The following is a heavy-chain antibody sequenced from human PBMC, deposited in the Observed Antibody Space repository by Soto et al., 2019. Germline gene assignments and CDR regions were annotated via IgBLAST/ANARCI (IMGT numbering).Heavy chain of an antibody. Sequence: GGSLRLSXAASGFTFSSYWMSWVRQAPGKGLEWVANIKQEGSEKYYMDSVKGRFTISRDNAKNSLYLQMISLRVDDTAVYYCARRYSSTFDIWGQGTMVTVSS. CDR3: ARRYSSTFDI. D-gene: IGHD5-18*01. V-gene: IGHV3-7*03. CDR2: IKQEGSEK. CDR1: GFTFSSYW. J-gene: IGHJ3*02.